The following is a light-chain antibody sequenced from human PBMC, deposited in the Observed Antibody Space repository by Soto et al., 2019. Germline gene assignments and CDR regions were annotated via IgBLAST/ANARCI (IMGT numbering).Light chain of an antibody. CDR1: TGAVTSGFY. Sequence: QAVVTQEPSLTVSPGGTVTLTCASSTGAVTSGFYPNWFQQKPGPAPTSLIYSTSNKHSWTPGRFSGSLLGGKAALTLSGVQPEDEAEYYCLLYFGGTRVFGGGTKLTVL. J-gene: IGLJ3*02. CDR3: LLYFGGTRV. V-gene: IGLV7-43*01. CDR2: STS.